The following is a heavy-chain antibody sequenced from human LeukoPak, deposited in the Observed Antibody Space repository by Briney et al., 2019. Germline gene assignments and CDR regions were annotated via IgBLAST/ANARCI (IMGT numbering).Heavy chain of an antibody. J-gene: IGHJ4*02. V-gene: IGHV4-39*07. CDR1: GGSISSSSYY. Sequence: SETLSLTCTVSGGSISSSSYYWGWIRQPPGKGLEWIGSIYYSGSTYYNPSLKSRVTISVDTSKNQFSPKLSSVTAADTAVYYCARLITMVRGVIRDYWGQGTLVTVSS. D-gene: IGHD3-10*01. CDR2: IYYSGST. CDR3: ARLITMVRGVIRDY.